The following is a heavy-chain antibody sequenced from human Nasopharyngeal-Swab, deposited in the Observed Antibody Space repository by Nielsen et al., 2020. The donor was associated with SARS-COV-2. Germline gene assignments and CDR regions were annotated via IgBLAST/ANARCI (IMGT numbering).Heavy chain of an antibody. D-gene: IGHD2-8*02. CDR3: ARHSGDWWYSAMDF. V-gene: IGHV1-18*01. CDR2: ISQYDTYK. Sequence: WVRKAPGQGLEWMGWISQYDTYKNYAQKFQGRLTMTTDTSTNTADMELRSLRSDDTGLYYCARHSGDWWYSAMDFWGQGTTVTVSS. J-gene: IGHJ6*02.